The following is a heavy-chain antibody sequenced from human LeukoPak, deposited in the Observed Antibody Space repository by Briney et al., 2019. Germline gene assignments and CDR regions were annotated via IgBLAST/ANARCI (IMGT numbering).Heavy chain of an antibody. CDR2: IRYDGSHK. D-gene: IGHD6-19*01. V-gene: IGHV3-30*02. Sequence: GGSLRLSCAASGFTFTSYGMHWVRQAPGKGLEWVAFIRYDGSHKYYADSVKGRFTISRDNSKNTLYLQMNSLRAEDTAVYYCAREKGVIAVAGRPRYAFDIRGQGTMVTVSS. CDR3: AREKGVIAVAGRPRYAFDI. J-gene: IGHJ3*02. CDR1: GFTFTSYG.